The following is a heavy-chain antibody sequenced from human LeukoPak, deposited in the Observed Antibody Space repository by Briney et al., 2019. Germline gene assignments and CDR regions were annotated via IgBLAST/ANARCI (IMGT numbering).Heavy chain of an antibody. Sequence: ASVKVSCKASGYTFTSYDINWVRQATGQGLEWMGWMNPNSGNTGYAQKFQGRVTMTRNTSISTAYMELSSLRSEDTAVYYCARGPPAGSYLPWYYFDYWGQGTLVTVSS. V-gene: IGHV1-8*01. CDR1: GYTFTSYD. CDR3: ARGPPAGSYLPWYYFDY. J-gene: IGHJ4*02. CDR2: MNPNSGNT. D-gene: IGHD1-26*01.